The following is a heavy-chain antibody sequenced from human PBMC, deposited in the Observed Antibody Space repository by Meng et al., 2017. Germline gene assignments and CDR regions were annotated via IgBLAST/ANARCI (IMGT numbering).Heavy chain of an antibody. Sequence: GESLKISCAASGFTVSSNYMSWVRRAPGKGLEWVSVIYSGGSTYYAASVKGRFTISRDNSKNTLYLRMNSLRAEDTAVYYCSYGSIAVAGTPFDYWGQGTLVTVSS. V-gene: IGHV3-53*01. J-gene: IGHJ4*02. CDR3: SYGSIAVAGTPFDY. CDR2: IYSGGST. D-gene: IGHD6-19*01. CDR1: GFTVSSNY.